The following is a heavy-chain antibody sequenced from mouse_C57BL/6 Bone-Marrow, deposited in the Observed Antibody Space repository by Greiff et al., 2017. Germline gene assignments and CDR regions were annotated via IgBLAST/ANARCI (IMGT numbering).Heavy chain of an antibody. CDR3: AADFGWFAY. Sequence: EVKLVESGGGLVKPGGSLKLSCAASGFTFSDYGMHWVRQAPEKGLEWVGYISSGSSTIYYADTVKGRFTISRDNAKNTLFLQMTSLRSEDTAMYYCAADFGWFAYWGQGTLVTVSA. V-gene: IGHV5-17*01. D-gene: IGHD2-4*01. J-gene: IGHJ3*01. CDR2: ISSGSSTI. CDR1: GFTFSDYG.